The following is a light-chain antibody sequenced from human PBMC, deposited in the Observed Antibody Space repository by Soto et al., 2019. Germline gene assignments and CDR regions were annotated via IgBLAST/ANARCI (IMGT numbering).Light chain of an antibody. J-gene: IGKJ5*01. Sequence: EIVLTQSPATQSVSPGETATLSCRASQSLYTNLAWYQQKPGQTPRVLIYAASTRATGIPGRFTGIGSGTDFTLTISSLQSEDFAVYYCQQYHQWPITFGQGTRLEI. CDR1: QSLYTN. CDR3: QQYHQWPIT. CDR2: AAS. V-gene: IGKV3-15*01.